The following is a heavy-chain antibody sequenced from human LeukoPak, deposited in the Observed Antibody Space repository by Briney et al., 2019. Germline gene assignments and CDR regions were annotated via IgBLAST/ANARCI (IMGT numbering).Heavy chain of an antibody. CDR3: ARFGGSTSWHSGYYYGMDV. CDR2: IYHSGST. Sequence: PSGSLSLTCAVSGFSIKSNNWWSWVRQPPGKGLEWFGEIYHSGSTYYNPSLESRFTVSVDEYKNQFSLDLTSVTAADTAVYYCARFGGSTSWHSGYYYGMDVWGQGTTVTVSS. V-gene: IGHV4-4*02. D-gene: IGHD2-2*01. J-gene: IGHJ6*02. CDR1: GFSIKSNNW.